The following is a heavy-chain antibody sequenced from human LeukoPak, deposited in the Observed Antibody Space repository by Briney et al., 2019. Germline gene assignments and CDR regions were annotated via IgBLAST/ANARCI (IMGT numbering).Heavy chain of an antibody. CDR3: AKTPWRIVGASDY. V-gene: IGHV3-21*04. CDR2: ISSSSSYI. D-gene: IGHD1-26*01. J-gene: IGHJ4*02. CDR1: GFTFSSYS. Sequence: GGSLRLSCAASGFTFSSYSMNWVRQAPGKGLEWVSSISSSSSYIYYADSVKGRFTISRDNSKNTLYLQMNSLRAEDTAVYYCAKTPWRIVGASDYWGQGTLVTVSS.